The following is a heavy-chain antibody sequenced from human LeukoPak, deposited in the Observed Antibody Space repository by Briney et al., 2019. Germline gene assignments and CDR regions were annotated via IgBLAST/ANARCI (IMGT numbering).Heavy chain of an antibody. Sequence: PGGSLRLSCAASGFTFSSYGMHWVRQAPGKGLEWVAFIRYDGSNKYYADSVKGRFTISRDNSKNTLYLQMNSLRAEDTAVYYCAKDYYYDSSGRNRPYYFDYWGQGTLVTDSS. CDR1: GFTFSSYG. CDR2: IRYDGSNK. CDR3: AKDYYYDSSGRNRPYYFDY. J-gene: IGHJ4*02. V-gene: IGHV3-30*02. D-gene: IGHD3-22*01.